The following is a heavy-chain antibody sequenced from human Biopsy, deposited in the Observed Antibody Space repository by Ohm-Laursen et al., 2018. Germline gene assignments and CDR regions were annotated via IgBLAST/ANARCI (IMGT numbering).Heavy chain of an antibody. D-gene: IGHD1-26*01. J-gene: IGHJ3*02. CDR1: GFTFSSHA. Sequence: GSLRLSCAASGFTFSSHAMSWVRQAPGKGLECVSLINGSGGSTYYADSVKGRFTISRDNAKNSLYLQMNSLRAEDTAVYYCARDGIVGARFNAFDIWGQGTMVTVSS. V-gene: IGHV3-23*01. CDR3: ARDGIVGARFNAFDI. CDR2: INGSGGST.